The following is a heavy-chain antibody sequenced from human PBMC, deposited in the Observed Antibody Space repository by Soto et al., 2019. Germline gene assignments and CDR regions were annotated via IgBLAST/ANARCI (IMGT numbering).Heavy chain of an antibody. V-gene: IGHV4-59*01. CDR1: GGSISSYY. CDR3: ARGEVVAAQGLGMDV. D-gene: IGHD2-15*01. CDR2: IYYSGST. J-gene: IGHJ6*02. Sequence: PSETLSLTCTVSGGSISSYYWSWIRQPPGKGLEWIGYIYYSGSTNYNPSLKSRVTISVDTSKNQFSLKLSSVTAADTAVYYCARGEVVAAQGLGMDVWGQGTTVTVSS.